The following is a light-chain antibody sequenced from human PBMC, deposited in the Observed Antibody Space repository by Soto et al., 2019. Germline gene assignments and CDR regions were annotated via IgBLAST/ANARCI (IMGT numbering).Light chain of an antibody. Sequence: QSVLTQPPSVSASPGQKVTISCSGTSSNIGSNYVSWYQHRPGAAPKVLIYDNNKRSSGIPDRFSGSQSGTLATLDITGLQTGDEADYYCGTWDSGLSAVFGGGTKLTVL. CDR2: DNN. V-gene: IGLV1-51*01. J-gene: IGLJ2*01. CDR3: GTWDSGLSAV. CDR1: SSNIGSNY.